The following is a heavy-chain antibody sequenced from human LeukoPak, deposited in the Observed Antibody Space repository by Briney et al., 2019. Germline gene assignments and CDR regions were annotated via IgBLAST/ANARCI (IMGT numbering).Heavy chain of an antibody. CDR1: GYSFTSYW. CDR2: IYAGDSDT. V-gene: IGHV5-51*01. Sequence: HGASLQISCKGSGYSFTSYWIGGVRPLPGKGLEWMGIIYAGDSDTRDSPCFEGQVTISADKSISTAYLQWSSLKASDTAMYYCARQGRTGPPRLFDPWGQGTLVTVSS. CDR3: ARQGRTGPPRLFDP. J-gene: IGHJ5*02. D-gene: IGHD1-14*01.